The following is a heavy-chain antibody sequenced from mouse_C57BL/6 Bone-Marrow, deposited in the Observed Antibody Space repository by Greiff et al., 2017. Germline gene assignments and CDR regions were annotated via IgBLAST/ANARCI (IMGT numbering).Heavy chain of an antibody. V-gene: IGHV14-2*01. J-gene: IGHJ1*03. CDR2: IDPDDGET. CDR1: GFNIKDYY. Sequence: VQLKESGAELVKPGASVKLSCTASGFNIKDYYMHWVKQRTEQGLEWIGRIDPDDGETKYAPKFQGKATITADTSSNTADLQLSSLTSEDTAVYYCALGSSKWYFDVWGTGTTVTVSS. D-gene: IGHD1-1*01. CDR3: ALGSSKWYFDV.